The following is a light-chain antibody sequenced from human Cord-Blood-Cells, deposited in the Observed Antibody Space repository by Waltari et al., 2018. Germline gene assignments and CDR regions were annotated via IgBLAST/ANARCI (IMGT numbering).Light chain of an antibody. V-gene: IGLV2-14*01. CDR2: DVS. J-gene: IGLJ2*01. CDR3: SSYTSSIVV. Sequence: QSALTQPASVSGSPGQSITISCTGTSSDVGGYNYVSWYQQLPGKAPKLMIYDVSKRPSGVSNRFSGSKSGNTASLTISGLQAEDEADYYCSSYTSSIVVFGGGTKLTVL. CDR1: SSDVGGYNY.